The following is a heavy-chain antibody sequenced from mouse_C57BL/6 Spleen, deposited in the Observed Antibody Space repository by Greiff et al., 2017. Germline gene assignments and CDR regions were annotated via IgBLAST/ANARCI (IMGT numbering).Heavy chain of an antibody. D-gene: IGHD4-1*01. J-gene: IGHJ2*01. V-gene: IGHV1-52*01. CDR3: ARGLGRVFDY. CDR1: GYTFTSYW. CDR2: IDPSDSDT. Sequence: QVQLQQPGAELVRPGSSVKLSCKASGYTFTSYWMHWVKQRPIQGLEWIGNIDPSDSDTHYNQKFKDKATLTVDTSSSTAYMQLSSLTSEDSAVYYGARGLGRVFDYWGQGTTLTVSA.